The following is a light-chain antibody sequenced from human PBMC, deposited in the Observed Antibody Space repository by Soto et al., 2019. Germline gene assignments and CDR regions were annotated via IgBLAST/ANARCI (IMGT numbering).Light chain of an antibody. CDR1: SSDVGTYNL. J-gene: IGLJ3*02. CDR2: EGS. CDR3: CSYAGSRGVV. V-gene: IGLV2-23*01. Sequence: QSALTQPASESGSPGRWITISCTGTSSDVGTYNLVSWYQQHPGKAPKLMIYEGSKRPSGVSNRFSGSKSGNTASLTISGLQAEDEADYYCCSYAGSRGVVFGGGTKLTVL.